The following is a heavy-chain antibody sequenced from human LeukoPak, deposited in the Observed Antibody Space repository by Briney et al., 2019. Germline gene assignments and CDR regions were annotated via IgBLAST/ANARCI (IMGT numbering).Heavy chain of an antibody. V-gene: IGHV4-59*01. CDR2: IYYSGST. J-gene: IGHJ6*02. D-gene: IGHD5-18*01. CDR3: ARGWDTGYSYYGMDV. CDR1: GGSISSYY. Sequence: SEALSLTCTVSGGSISSYYWSWIRQPPGKGLEWIGYIYYSGSTNYNPSLKSRVTISVDTSKNQFSLNLTSVTTADTAVYYCARGWDTGYSYYGMDVWGPGTTVTVSS.